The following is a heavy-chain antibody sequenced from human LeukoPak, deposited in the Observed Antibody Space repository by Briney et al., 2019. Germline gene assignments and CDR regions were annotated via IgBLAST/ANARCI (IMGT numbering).Heavy chain of an antibody. CDR1: GFTFDGFG. V-gene: IGHV3-9*01. CDR3: AKGSRHDCGGSSFYSHDMDV. J-gene: IGHJ6*02. CDR2: ISWHSGAK. D-gene: IGHD2-15*01. Sequence: GGSLRLSCAASGFTFDGFGMHWVRETPGKGLEWVSGISWHSGAKGYADAVRGRFTISRDNAQRSVYLEILSLRPENTAVYFGAKGSRHDCGGSSFYSHDMDVWGQGTPVTVSS.